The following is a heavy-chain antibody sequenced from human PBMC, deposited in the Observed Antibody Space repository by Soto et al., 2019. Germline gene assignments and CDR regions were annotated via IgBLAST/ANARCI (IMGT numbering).Heavy chain of an antibody. Sequence: EVPLVESGGGLVKPGGSLRLSCAASGFTFSSYSMNWVRQAPGRGLEWVSSISSSSSYIYDADSVKGRFTISRDNAKNSLYLQMNSLRAEDTAVYYCARDQGIYDILTGSIPTHNLFDPWGQGTLVTVSS. V-gene: IGHV3-21*01. J-gene: IGHJ5*02. CDR1: GFTFSSYS. CDR3: ARDQGIYDILTGSIPTHNLFDP. D-gene: IGHD3-9*01. CDR2: ISSSSSYI.